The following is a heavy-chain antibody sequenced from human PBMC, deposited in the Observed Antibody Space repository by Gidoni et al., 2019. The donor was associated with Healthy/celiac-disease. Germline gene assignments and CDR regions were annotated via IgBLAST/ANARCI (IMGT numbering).Heavy chain of an antibody. CDR2: ISGSGGST. CDR1: GFTFSSDA. V-gene: IGHV3-23*01. Sequence: EVQLLESGGGLVQPGGSLRLSCAASGFTFSSDAMSWVRQAPGKGLEWVSAISGSGGSTYYADSVKGRFTISRDNSKNTLYLQMNSLRAEDTAVYYCAKPRNDGSPLGGAFDIWGQGTMVTVSS. D-gene: IGHD1-26*01. J-gene: IGHJ3*02. CDR3: AKPRNDGSPLGGAFDI.